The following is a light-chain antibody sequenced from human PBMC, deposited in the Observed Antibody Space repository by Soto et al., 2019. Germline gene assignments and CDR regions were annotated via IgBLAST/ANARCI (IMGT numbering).Light chain of an antibody. V-gene: IGLV2-23*02. Sequence: QSALTQPASVSGSPGQSITISCTGTSSDIGTHDLVSWYQQHPGKALKFMIYDVSKRPSGVSNRFSGSKSGNTASLTISWLQAEDEGDYYCCSYAGSSTVVFGGGTQLTVL. CDR3: CSYAGSSTVV. J-gene: IGLJ2*01. CDR1: SSDIGTHDL. CDR2: DVS.